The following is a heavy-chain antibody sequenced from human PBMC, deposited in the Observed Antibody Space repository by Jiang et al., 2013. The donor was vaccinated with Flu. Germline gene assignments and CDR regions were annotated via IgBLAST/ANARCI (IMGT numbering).Heavy chain of an antibody. V-gene: IGHV5-51*01. CDR3: ARQTGDQWLYYFDY. CDR2: IYAGDSES. CDR1: GYAFPTHW. J-gene: IGHJ4*02. D-gene: IGHD6-19*01. Sequence: CGAEVKKPGESLRISCQAFGYAFPTHWIGWVRQMPGKGPEWMGTIYAGDSESRYSPSFEGQVTISVDKSISTAYLQWSSLKASDTAMYYCARQTGDQWLYYFDYWGQGSLVTVSS.